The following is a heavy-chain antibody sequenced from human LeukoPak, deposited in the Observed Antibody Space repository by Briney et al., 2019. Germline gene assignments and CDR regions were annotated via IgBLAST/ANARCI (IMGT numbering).Heavy chain of an antibody. D-gene: IGHD6-13*01. V-gene: IGHV3-30-3*01. CDR2: ISYDGSNK. CDR3: ARAPLIGQQLAMGAFDI. CDR1: GFTFSSYA. J-gene: IGHJ3*02. Sequence: GGSLRLSCAASGFTFSSYAMHWVRQAPGKGLEWVAVISYDGSNKYYADSVKGRFTISRDNSKNTLYLQMNSLRAEDTAVYYCARAPLIGQQLAMGAFDIWGQGTMVTVSS.